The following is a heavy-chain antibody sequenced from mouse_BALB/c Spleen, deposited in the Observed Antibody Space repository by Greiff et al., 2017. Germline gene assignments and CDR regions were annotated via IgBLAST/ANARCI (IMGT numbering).Heavy chain of an antibody. CDR3: TRDGGYAYAMDY. Sequence: EVQGVESGGGLVKPGGSLKLSCAASGFTFSSYTMSWVRQTPEKRLEWVATISSGGSYTYYPDSVKGRFTISRDNAKNTLYLQMSSLKSEDTAMYYCTRDGGYAYAMDYWGQGTSVTVSS. V-gene: IGHV5-6-4*01. CDR1: GFTFSSYT. D-gene: IGHD3-1*01. CDR2: ISSGGSYT. J-gene: IGHJ4*01.